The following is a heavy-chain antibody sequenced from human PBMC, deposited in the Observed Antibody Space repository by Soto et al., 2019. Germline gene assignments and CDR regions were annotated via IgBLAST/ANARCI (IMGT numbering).Heavy chain of an antibody. J-gene: IGHJ4*02. CDR1: GFTFSSYG. CDR3: AKWDVDTAMTFDY. D-gene: IGHD5-18*01. V-gene: IGHV3-30*18. Sequence: QVPLVESGGGVVQPGRSLRLSCAASGFTFSSYGMHWVRQAPGKGLEWVAVISYDGSNKYYADSVKGRFTISRDNSKNTLYLQMNSLRAEDTAVYYCAKWDVDTAMTFDYWGQGTLVTVSS. CDR2: ISYDGSNK.